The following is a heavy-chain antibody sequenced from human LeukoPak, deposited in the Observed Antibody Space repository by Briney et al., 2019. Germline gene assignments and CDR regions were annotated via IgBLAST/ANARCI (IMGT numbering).Heavy chain of an antibody. J-gene: IGHJ4*02. CDR1: GGSISSYY. Sequence: SETLSLTCTVSGGSISSYYWSWIRQPPGKGLEWMGYIYYSGSTNYNPSLKSRVTISVDTSKNQFSLKLSSVTAADTAVYYCARELGSGYSYGIFDYWGQGTLVTVSS. CDR2: IYYSGST. CDR3: ARELGSGYSYGIFDY. D-gene: IGHD5-18*01. V-gene: IGHV4-59*01.